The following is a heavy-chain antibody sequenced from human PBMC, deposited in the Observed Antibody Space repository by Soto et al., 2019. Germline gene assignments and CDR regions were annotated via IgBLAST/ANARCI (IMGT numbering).Heavy chain of an antibody. J-gene: IGHJ6*02. CDR3: AKLSGGPGYDFWSGYYDYYYYYGMDV. CDR1: GFTFSSYW. CDR2: INSDGSST. D-gene: IGHD3-3*01. V-gene: IGHV3-74*01. Sequence: GGSLRLSCAASGFTFSSYWMHWVRQAPGKGLVWVSRINSDGSSTSYADSVKGRFTISRDNAKNTLYLQMNSLRAEDTAVYYCAKLSGGPGYDFWSGYYDYYYYYGMDVWGQGTTVTVSS.